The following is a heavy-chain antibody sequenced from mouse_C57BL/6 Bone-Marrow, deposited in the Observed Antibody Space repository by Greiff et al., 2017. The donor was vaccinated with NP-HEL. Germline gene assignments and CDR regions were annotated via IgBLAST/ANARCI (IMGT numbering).Heavy chain of an antibody. CDR3: ARHPFAY. CDR1: GFTFSSYG. J-gene: IGHJ3*01. Sequence: DVHLVESGGDLVKPGGSLKLSCAASGFTFSSYGMSWVRQTPDKRLEWVATISSGGSYTYYPDSVKGRFTISRDNAKNTLYLQMSSLKSEDTAMYYCARHPFAYWGQGTLVTVSA. V-gene: IGHV5-6*01. CDR2: ISSGGSYT.